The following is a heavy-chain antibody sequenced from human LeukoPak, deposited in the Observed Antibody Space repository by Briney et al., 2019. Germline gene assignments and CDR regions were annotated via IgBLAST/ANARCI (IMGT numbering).Heavy chain of an antibody. V-gene: IGHV3-23*01. J-gene: IGHJ5*02. Sequence: GGSLRLSCAASGFTFSSYAMSWVRQAPGKGLEWVSAIRGSGGSTYYADSVKGRFTISRDNSKNTLYLQMNSLRAEDTAVYYCAKDGLHYDFWSGSPFDPWGQGTLVTVSS. D-gene: IGHD3-3*01. CDR3: AKDGLHYDFWSGSPFDP. CDR2: IRGSGGST. CDR1: GFTFSSYA.